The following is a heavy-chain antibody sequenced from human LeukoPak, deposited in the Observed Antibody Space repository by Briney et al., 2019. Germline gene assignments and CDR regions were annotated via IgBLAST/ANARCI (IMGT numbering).Heavy chain of an antibody. CDR3: ARASYDSSGYYIKHSFFVAFDI. J-gene: IGHJ3*02. V-gene: IGHV1-18*01. D-gene: IGHD3-22*01. Sequence: ASVKVSCKASGYTFTSYGISWVRQAPGQGLEWMGWISAYNGNTNYAQKLQGKVTMTTDTSTSTAYMELSSVTAADTAVYYCARASYDSSGYYIKHSFFVAFDIWGQGTMVTVSS. CDR1: GYTFTSYG. CDR2: ISAYNGNT.